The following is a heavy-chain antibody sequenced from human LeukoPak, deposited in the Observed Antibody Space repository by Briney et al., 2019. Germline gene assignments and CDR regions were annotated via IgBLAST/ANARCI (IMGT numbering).Heavy chain of an antibody. CDR3: AREPLRCSGGSCYSGFDP. Sequence: QPGGSLRLSCAASGFTFSSYWMHWVRQAPGKGLVWVSRINSDGSSTSYADSVKGRFTISRDNAKNTLYLQMNSLRAEDTAVYYCAREPLRCSGGSCYSGFDPWGQGTLVTVSS. CDR2: INSDGSST. J-gene: IGHJ5*02. V-gene: IGHV3-74*01. CDR1: GFTFSSYW. D-gene: IGHD2-15*01.